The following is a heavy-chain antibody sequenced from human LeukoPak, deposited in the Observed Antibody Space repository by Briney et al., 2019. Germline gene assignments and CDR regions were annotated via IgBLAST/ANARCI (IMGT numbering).Heavy chain of an antibody. CDR2: TSSDLNVK. Sequence: GGSLRLSCAASGFTFRNYVIHWVRQAPGKGLEWVAVTSSDLNVKLYADSVKGRFTISRDNAKDTLYLQMNSLRVEDTAVYYCARVADGDKYGGRDYWGQGALVIVSS. J-gene: IGHJ4*02. V-gene: IGHV3-30-3*01. CDR1: GFTFRNYV. D-gene: IGHD5-24*01. CDR3: ARVADGDKYGGRDY.